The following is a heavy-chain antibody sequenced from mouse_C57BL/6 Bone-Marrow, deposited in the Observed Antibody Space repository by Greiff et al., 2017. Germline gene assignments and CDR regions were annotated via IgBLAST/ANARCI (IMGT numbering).Heavy chain of an antibody. Sequence: EVKLVESGGGLVKPGGSLKLSCAASGFTFSSYAMSWVRQTPEKRLAWVATISDGGSYTYYPDNVKGRFTISRDNAKNNLYLQMSHLKSEDTAMYYCARDPIQYYFDYWGKGTTLTVTS. CDR3: ARDPIQYYFDY. CDR1: GFTFSSYA. J-gene: IGHJ2*01. CDR2: ISDGGSYT. V-gene: IGHV5-4*01.